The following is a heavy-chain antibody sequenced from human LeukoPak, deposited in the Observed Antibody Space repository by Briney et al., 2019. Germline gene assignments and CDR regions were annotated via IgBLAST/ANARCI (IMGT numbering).Heavy chain of an antibody. J-gene: IGHJ4*02. V-gene: IGHV3-21*01. CDR2: ISSSSSYI. CDR3: ARRGEMATIHDY. CDR1: GFAFSSYS. Sequence: GGSLRFSCAASGFAFSSYSMNWVRQAPGKGLEWVSSISSSSSYIYYADSVKGRFTISRDNAKNSLYLQMNSLRAEDTAVYYCARRGEMATIHDYWGQGTLVTVSS. D-gene: IGHD5-24*01.